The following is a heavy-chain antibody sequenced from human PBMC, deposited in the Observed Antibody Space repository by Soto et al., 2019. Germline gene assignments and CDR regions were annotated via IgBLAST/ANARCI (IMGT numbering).Heavy chain of an antibody. V-gene: IGHV3-30*03. D-gene: IGHD7-27*01. J-gene: IGHJ3*02. CDR1: GFTFSSYG. CDR2: ISYDGSNK. Sequence: QVQLVESGGGVVQPGRSLRLSCAASGFTFSSYGMHWVRQAPGKGLEWVALISYDGSNKYYADSVKGRFTLSRDNSKNTLYRQMISLRTEDTAVYYCARDLGRGGRGAFDIWGQGTMVTVSS. CDR3: ARDLGRGGRGAFDI.